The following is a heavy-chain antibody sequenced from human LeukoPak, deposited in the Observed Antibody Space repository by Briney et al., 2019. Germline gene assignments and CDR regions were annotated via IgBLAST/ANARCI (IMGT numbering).Heavy chain of an antibody. V-gene: IGHV1-46*01. D-gene: IGHD5-18*01. J-gene: IGHJ4*02. CDR2: INPSSGST. CDR1: GYTFTSYY. CDR3: ARGGLDKYSYGSGLDY. Sequence: GASVKVSCKASGYTFTSYYMHWVRQAPGQGLEWMGIINPSSGSTTYAQKFQGRVAMTRDTSTSTVCMELSSLRSEDTAVYYCARGGLDKYSYGSGLDYWGQGTLVIVSS.